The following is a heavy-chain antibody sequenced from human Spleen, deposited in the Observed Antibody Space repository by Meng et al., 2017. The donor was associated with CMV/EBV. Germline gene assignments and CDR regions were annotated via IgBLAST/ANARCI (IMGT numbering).Heavy chain of an antibody. D-gene: IGHD2-2*01. Sequence: GGSLRLSCAASGFTFHDYTMHWVRQVPGKGLEWVSGVSWNRGSIGYADSVKGRFTISRDNAKNSLFLQMNRLRAEDTALYYCAKDFCSSTNCYVSGAFDIWGQGTTVTVSS. J-gene: IGHJ3*02. V-gene: IGHV3-9*01. CDR3: AKDFCSSTNCYVSGAFDI. CDR1: GFTFHDYT. CDR2: VSWNRGSI.